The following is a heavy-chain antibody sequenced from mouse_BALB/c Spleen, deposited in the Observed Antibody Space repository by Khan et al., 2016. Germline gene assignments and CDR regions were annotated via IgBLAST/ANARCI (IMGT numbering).Heavy chain of an antibody. CDR2: ITSYNGAT. J-gene: IGHJ3*01. CDR1: GYSFTGYY. CDR3: ESPYGSSYVGFAY. Sequence: LVKTGASVKISCKASGYSFTGYYMHWVKQSHGKSLEWIGYITSYNGATSYNQKFKGKATFTVDTSSSTAYMQLNSLTSEDSAVYFCESPYGSSYVGFAYWGQGTLVTVSA. V-gene: IGHV1S34*01. D-gene: IGHD1-1*01.